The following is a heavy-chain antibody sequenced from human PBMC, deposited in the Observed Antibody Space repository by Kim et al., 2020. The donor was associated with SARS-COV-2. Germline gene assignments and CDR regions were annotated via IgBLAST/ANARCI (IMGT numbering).Heavy chain of an antibody. J-gene: IGHJ1*01. V-gene: IGHV4-39*01. CDR1: GGSISGHSYY. CDR2: IYPGGNS. CDR3: SRQSRDAHSYIED. D-gene: IGHD1-26*01. Sequence: SETLSLTCTVSGGSISGHSYYWGWIRQPPGKGLEWIANIYPGGNSYSSPSLKSRVTISVDTSNNQLSLKLTSVTAADTGVYFCSRQSRDAHSYIEDWGRGTLVTVSS.